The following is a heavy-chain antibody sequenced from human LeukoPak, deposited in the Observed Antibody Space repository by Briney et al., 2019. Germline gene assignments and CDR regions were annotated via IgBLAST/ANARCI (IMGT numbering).Heavy chain of an antibody. CDR2: ISGSGDIT. V-gene: IGHV3-23*01. Sequence: GGSLRPSCAASGFTFDTHAMTWVRQAPGKGLEYVSLISGSGDITYYAHSLKDRFTISRDNSKTTLYLQMHSLRAEDTAMYYCAARPGDLAVPFDYWGQGTLVIVSS. J-gene: IGHJ4*02. CDR1: GFTFDTHA. CDR3: AARPGDLAVPFDY. D-gene: IGHD3-10*01.